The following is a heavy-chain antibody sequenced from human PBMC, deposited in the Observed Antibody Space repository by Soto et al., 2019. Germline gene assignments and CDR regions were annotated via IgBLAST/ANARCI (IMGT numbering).Heavy chain of an antibody. Sequence: QVQLVESGGGVVQPGRSLRLSCAASGFTFSSYGMQWVRQAPGKGLEWVAVISYDGNNKYYADSVKGRFTISRDNSKNTLYLQMNSLRAEDTAVYYCAKDHAAFCGGDCYRPDYWGQGTLVTVSS. CDR1: GFTFSSYG. V-gene: IGHV3-30*18. CDR2: ISYDGNNK. D-gene: IGHD2-21*02. CDR3: AKDHAAFCGGDCYRPDY. J-gene: IGHJ4*02.